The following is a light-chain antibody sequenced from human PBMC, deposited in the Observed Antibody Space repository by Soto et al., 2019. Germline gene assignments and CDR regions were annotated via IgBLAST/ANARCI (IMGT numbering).Light chain of an antibody. CDR2: EVS. Sequence: QSALTQPASVSGSPGQSITISCTGTSSDVGGYNYVSWYQQHPDKAPKLMIYEVSNRPSGVSNRCSGSKSGNTASLTISGLQAEDEADYYCSSYTSSSTWVFGGGTKVTVL. J-gene: IGLJ3*02. CDR3: SSYTSSSTWV. V-gene: IGLV2-14*01. CDR1: SSDVGGYNY.